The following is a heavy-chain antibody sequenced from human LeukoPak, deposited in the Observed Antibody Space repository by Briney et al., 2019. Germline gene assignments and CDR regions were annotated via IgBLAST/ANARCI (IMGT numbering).Heavy chain of an antibody. V-gene: IGHV3-21*01. CDR2: ISSSSSYI. Sequence: GGSLRLSCVASGFTFSSYSMNWVRQAPGKGLEWVSSISSSSSYIYYADSVKGRFTIFRDNAKNSLYVQMNSLRAEDTAVYYCARGHPYDSKFEVGYYYGMDVWGQGTTVTVSS. D-gene: IGHD3-22*01. CDR3: ARGHPYDSKFEVGYYYGMDV. J-gene: IGHJ6*02. CDR1: GFTFSSYS.